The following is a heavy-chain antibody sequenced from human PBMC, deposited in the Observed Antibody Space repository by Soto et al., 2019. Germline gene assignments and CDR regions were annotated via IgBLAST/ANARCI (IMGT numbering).Heavy chain of an antibody. CDR3: ARYYDFWSGYYNYYYYYGMDV. Sequence: SLRLSCAASGFTFSSYSMNWVRQAPGKGLEWVSSISSSSSYIYYADSVKGRFTISRDNAKNSLYLQMNSLRAEDTALYYCARYYDFWSGYYNYYYYYGMDVWGQGTTVTVSS. D-gene: IGHD3-3*01. V-gene: IGHV3-21*01. CDR1: GFTFSSYS. J-gene: IGHJ6*02. CDR2: ISSSSSYI.